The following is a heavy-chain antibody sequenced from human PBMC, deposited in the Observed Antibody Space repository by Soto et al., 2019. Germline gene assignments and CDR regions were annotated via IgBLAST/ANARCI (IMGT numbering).Heavy chain of an antibody. CDR2: IYHSGST. CDR3: ARDSGVYSSTAGNAAFDI. Sequence: SETLSLTCAASGGSISSSNWWSWVRQPPGKGLEWIGEIYHSGSTNYNPSLKSRVTISVDKSKNQFSLKLSSVTAADTAVYYCARDSGVYSSTAGNAAFDIWGQGTMVTVSS. D-gene: IGHD6-13*01. V-gene: IGHV4-4*02. CDR1: GGSISSSNW. J-gene: IGHJ3*02.